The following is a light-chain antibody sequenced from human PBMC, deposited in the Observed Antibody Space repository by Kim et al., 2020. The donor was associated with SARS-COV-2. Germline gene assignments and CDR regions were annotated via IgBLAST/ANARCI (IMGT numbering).Light chain of an antibody. CDR1: KLGDKY. V-gene: IGLV3-1*01. J-gene: IGLJ3*02. CDR2: QDS. Sequence: VSPGQTASITCAGDKLGDKYACWYQQKPGQAPVLVIYQDSKRPSGIPERFSGSNSGNTATLTISGTQAMDEADYYCQAWDSSTAVFGGGTKLTVL. CDR3: QAWDSSTAV.